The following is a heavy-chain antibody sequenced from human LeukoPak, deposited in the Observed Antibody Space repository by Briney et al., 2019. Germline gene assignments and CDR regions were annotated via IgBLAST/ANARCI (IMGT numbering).Heavy chain of an antibody. Sequence: PSETLSLTCTVSGGSISSYYWSWIRQPPGKGLEWIGYIYYSGSTNYNPSLKSRVTISVDTSKNQFSLKLSSVTAADTAVYYCVRIRDWFDPWGQETLVTVSS. D-gene: IGHD3-16*01. J-gene: IGHJ5*02. CDR1: GGSISSYY. CDR2: IYYSGST. V-gene: IGHV4-59*01. CDR3: VRIRDWFDP.